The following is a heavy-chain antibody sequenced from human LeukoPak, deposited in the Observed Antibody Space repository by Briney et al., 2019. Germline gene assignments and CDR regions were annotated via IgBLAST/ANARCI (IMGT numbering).Heavy chain of an antibody. Sequence: PGGSLRLSCEASGFTFNTYAMNWVRQAPGKGLEWVSVIGGSGGSPYYADSVKGRFTISRDNAKNSLYLQMNSLRAEDTAVYYCARETLGVTAFDIWGQGTMVTVSS. D-gene: IGHD2-21*02. CDR2: IGGSGGSP. CDR1: GFTFNTYA. J-gene: IGHJ3*02. V-gene: IGHV3-23*01. CDR3: ARETLGVTAFDI.